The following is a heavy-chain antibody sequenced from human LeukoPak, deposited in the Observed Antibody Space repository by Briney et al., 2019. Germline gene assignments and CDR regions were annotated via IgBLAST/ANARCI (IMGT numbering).Heavy chain of an antibody. CDR3: ARAVLYSSGCNGN. Sequence: GASVKVSCKASGYTFTSYDINWVRQATGQGLEWMGWMNPNSGNTGYAQKFKGRVTMTRNTSISTAYMELSSLRSDDTAVYYCARAVLYSSGCNGNWGQGTLVTVSS. CDR2: MNPNSGNT. D-gene: IGHD6-19*01. V-gene: IGHV1-8*01. J-gene: IGHJ4*02. CDR1: GYTFTSYD.